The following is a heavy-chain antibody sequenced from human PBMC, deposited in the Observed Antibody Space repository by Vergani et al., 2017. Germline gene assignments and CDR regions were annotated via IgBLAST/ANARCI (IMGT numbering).Heavy chain of an antibody. CDR3: AKEPHDSSAEI. J-gene: IGHJ4*02. CDR2: IKQDGSGK. CDR1: GFTFSSYW. Sequence: EVQLVESGGGLVQPGGSLRLSCAASGFTFSSYWMSWVRQAPGKGLEWVANIKQDGSGKYYVDSVKGRFTISRDNAKNSLYLQMNSLRAEDTAVYYCAKEPHDSSAEIWGQGTLVTVSS. V-gene: IGHV3-7*03. D-gene: IGHD3-22*01.